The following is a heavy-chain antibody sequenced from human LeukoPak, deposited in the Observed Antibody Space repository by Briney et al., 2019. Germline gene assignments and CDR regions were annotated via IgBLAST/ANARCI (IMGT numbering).Heavy chain of an antibody. CDR1: GFTFSSYG. CDR3: AKLKYYYDSSGYYYGDRDYYFDY. J-gene: IGHJ4*02. Sequence: VRSLRLSCAASGFTFSSYGMHWVRQAPGKGLEWVAVIWYDGSNKYYADSVKGRFTISRDNSKNTLYLQLNSLRAEDTAVYYCAKLKYYYDSSGYYYGDRDYYFDYWGQGTLVTVSS. D-gene: IGHD3-22*01. V-gene: IGHV3-33*06. CDR2: IWYDGSNK.